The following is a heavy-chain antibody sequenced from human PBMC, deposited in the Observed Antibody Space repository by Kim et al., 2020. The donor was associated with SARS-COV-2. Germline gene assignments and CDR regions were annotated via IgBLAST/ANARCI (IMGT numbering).Heavy chain of an antibody. D-gene: IGHD3-3*01. CDR1: GFTFSSYG. CDR3: ARDPTSDYDFWSGYYMVSGWFDP. J-gene: IGHJ5*02. CDR2: IWYDGSNK. Sequence: GGSLRLSCAASGFTFSSYGTHWVRQAPGKGLEWVAVIWYDGSNKYYADSVKGRFTISRDNSKNTLYLQMNSLRAEDTAVYYCARDPTSDYDFWSGYYMVSGWFDPWGQGTLVTVSS. V-gene: IGHV3-33*01.